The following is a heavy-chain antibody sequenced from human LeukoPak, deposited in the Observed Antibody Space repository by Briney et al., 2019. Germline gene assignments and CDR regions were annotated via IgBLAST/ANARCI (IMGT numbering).Heavy chain of an antibody. CDR3: ARVSGPYCGGDCPFDY. J-gene: IGHJ4*02. D-gene: IGHD2-21*01. Sequence: VASVKVSCKASGYTFTSYAMHWVRQAPGQRLEWMGWINAGNGNTKYSQKFQGRVTITRDTSASTAYMELSSLRSEDTAVYYCARVSGPYCGGDCPFDYWGQGTLVTVSS. CDR2: INAGNGNT. CDR1: GYTFTSYA. V-gene: IGHV1-3*01.